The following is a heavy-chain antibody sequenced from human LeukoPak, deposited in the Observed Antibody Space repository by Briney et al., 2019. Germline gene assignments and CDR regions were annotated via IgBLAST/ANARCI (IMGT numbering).Heavy chain of an antibody. J-gene: IGHJ4*02. V-gene: IGHV1-46*01. CDR2: INPSGGST. D-gene: IGHD3-3*01. CDR1: GYTFTSYY. Sequence: ASVKASCKASGYTFTSYYMHWVRQAPGQGLEWMGIINPSGGSTSYAQKFQGRVTMTRDTSTSTVYMELSSLRSEDTAVYYCARDSGGDDWSGYCDYWGQGTLVTVSS. CDR3: ARDSGGDDWSGYCDY.